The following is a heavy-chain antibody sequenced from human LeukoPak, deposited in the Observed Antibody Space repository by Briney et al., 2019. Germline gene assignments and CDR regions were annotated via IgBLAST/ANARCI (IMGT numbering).Heavy chain of an antibody. Sequence: SETLSLTCTVSGGSISSHYWSWIRQPPGKGLEWIGYIYYSGSTNYNPSLKSRVTISVDTSKNQFSLKLSSVTAADTAVYYCARGGGSSSFFDYWGQGTLVTVSS. CDR3: ARGGGSSSFFDY. V-gene: IGHV4-59*11. CDR1: GGSISSHY. J-gene: IGHJ4*02. CDR2: IYYSGST. D-gene: IGHD6-6*01.